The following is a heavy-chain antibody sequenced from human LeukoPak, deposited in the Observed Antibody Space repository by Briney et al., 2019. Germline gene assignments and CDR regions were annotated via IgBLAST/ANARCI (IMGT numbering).Heavy chain of an antibody. V-gene: IGHV1-2*02. CDR3: ARSNYDILTGYITHTYY. CDR1: GYTFTGYY. D-gene: IGHD3-9*01. J-gene: IGHJ4*02. CDR2: INPNSGGT. Sequence: ASVKVSCKASGYTFTGYYMHWVRQAPGQGLEWMGWINPNSGGTNYAQKFQGRVTMTRDTSISTAYMELSRLRSDDTAVYYCARSNYDILTGYITHTYYWGQGTLVTVSS.